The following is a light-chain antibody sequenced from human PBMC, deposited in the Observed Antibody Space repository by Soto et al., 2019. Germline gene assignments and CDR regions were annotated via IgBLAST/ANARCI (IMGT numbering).Light chain of an antibody. J-gene: IGKJ5*01. V-gene: IGKV3-15*01. CDR2: GAS. Sequence: EIVMTKYPETLSVSPGERATLSCMASQSVSSNLAWYQQKPGQAPRLLIYGASTRATGIPARFSGSGSGTEFTLTISSLQSEDFAVYYCQQYNNWPLTFGQGTRLEI. CDR1: QSVSSN. CDR3: QQYNNWPLT.